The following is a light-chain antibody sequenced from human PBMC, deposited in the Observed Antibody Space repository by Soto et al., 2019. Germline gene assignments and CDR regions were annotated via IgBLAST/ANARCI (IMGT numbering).Light chain of an antibody. J-gene: IGLJ1*01. Sequence: LTQPASVSGSPGQSITISCTGTNSDVGGYNYVSWYQQHPGKAPELMIYEVSHRPSGVCNRFSGSKSDNTASLTISGLQAEDEADYYCSSYTSISTLYVFGTGTKVTVL. CDR2: EVS. CDR1: NSDVGGYNY. CDR3: SSYTSISTLYV. V-gene: IGLV2-14*01.